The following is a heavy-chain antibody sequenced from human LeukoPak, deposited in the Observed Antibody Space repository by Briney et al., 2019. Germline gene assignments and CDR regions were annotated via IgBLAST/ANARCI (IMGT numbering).Heavy chain of an antibody. J-gene: IGHJ6*03. D-gene: IGHD6-6*01. Sequence: GGSLSLSCAASGFTFSSYWMSWVRQAPGKGLEWVANIKQDGSEKYYVDSVKGRFTISRDNAKNSLYLQMNSLRAEDTAVYYCARYSSSPYYYYYMDVWGKGTTVTVSS. CDR1: GFTFSSYW. CDR2: IKQDGSEK. CDR3: ARYSSSPYYYYYMDV. V-gene: IGHV3-7*01.